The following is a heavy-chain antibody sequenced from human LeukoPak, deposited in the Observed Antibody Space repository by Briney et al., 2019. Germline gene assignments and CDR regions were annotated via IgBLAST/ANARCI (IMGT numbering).Heavy chain of an antibody. CDR3: AKSGSDWYSDY. CDR2: ISGRGDTT. CDR1: GFTFSSYA. Sequence: GGSLRLSCAASGFTFSSYAMTWVRQAPGQGLEWVSAISGRGDTTYYADSVKGRFTISRDNSKNTLYLQMSSLRAEDTAVYYCAKSGSDWYSDYWGQGTLVTVSS. J-gene: IGHJ4*02. V-gene: IGHV3-23*01. D-gene: IGHD6-19*01.